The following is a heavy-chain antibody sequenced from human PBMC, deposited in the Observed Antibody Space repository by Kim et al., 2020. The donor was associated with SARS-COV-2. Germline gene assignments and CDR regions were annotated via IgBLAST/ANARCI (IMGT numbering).Heavy chain of an antibody. CDR1: GGSISSSSYY. CDR3: ASNGIGTHRDY. Sequence: SETLSLTCTVSGGSISSSSYYWGWIRQPPGKGLEWIGSIYYSGSTYYNPSLKSRVTISVDTSKNQFSLKLSSVTAADTAVYCCASNGIGTHRDYWGQGTLVTVSS. D-gene: IGHD1-20*01. V-gene: IGHV4-39*07. J-gene: IGHJ4*02. CDR2: IYYSGST.